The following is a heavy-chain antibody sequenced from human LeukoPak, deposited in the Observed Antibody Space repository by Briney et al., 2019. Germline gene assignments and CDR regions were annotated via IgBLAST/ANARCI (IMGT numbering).Heavy chain of an antibody. V-gene: IGHV3-23*01. D-gene: IGHD3-3*01. CDR3: ARDPAGNYDFWSGYLPPHFDY. CDR1: AFTFSSYG. CDR2: ISGDGRDI. J-gene: IGHJ4*02. Sequence: PGGSLRLSCAASAFTFSSYGMSWVRQAPGKGLEWVSAISGDGRDIFYADAVKGRFTISRDNSKNTLYLQMNSLRDEDTAVYYCARDPAGNYDFWSGYLPPHFDYWGQGTLVTVSS.